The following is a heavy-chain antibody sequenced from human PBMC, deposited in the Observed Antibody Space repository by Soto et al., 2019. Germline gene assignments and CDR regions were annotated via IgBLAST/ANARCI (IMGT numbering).Heavy chain of an antibody. CDR1: GFTFSDYY. J-gene: IGHJ4*02. Sequence: PGGSLRLSCAASGFTFSDYYMSWIRQAPGKGLEWVSYISSSSSYTNYADSVKGRFTISRDNAKNSLYLQMNSLRAEDTAVYYCARGSSLDQYDYWGQGTLVTVSS. V-gene: IGHV3-11*06. D-gene: IGHD3-9*01. CDR3: ARGSSLDQYDY. CDR2: ISSSSSYT.